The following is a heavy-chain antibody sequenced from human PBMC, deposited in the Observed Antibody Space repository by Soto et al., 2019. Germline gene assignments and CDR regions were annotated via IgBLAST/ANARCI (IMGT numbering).Heavy chain of an antibody. CDR2: IKQDGSEK. Sequence: GGSLRLSCAAFGFTFSSYWMSWVRQAPGKGLEWVANIKQDGSEKYYVDSVKGRFTISRDNAKNSLYLQMNSLRAEDTAVYYCAKSQLEDYYYYYMDVWGKGTTVTSP. V-gene: IGHV3-7*01. CDR1: GFTFSSYW. CDR3: AKSQLEDYYYYYMDV. D-gene: IGHD6-6*01. J-gene: IGHJ6*03.